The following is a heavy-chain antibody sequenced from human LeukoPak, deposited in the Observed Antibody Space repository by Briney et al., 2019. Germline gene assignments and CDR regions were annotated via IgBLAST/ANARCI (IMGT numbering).Heavy chain of an antibody. J-gene: IGHJ6*03. CDR1: GGSISGGGYY. Sequence: SQTLSLTCTVSGGSISGGGYYWSWIRQHPGKGLEWIGYIYYSGSTYYNPSLKSRVTISVDTSKNQFSLKLSSVTAADTAVYYCARECGGGYYMDVWGKGTTVTVSS. D-gene: IGHD3-16*01. CDR3: ARECGGGYYMDV. V-gene: IGHV4-31*03. CDR2: IYYSGST.